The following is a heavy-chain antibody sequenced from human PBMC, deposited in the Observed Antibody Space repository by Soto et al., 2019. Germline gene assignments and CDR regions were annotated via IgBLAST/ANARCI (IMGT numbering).Heavy chain of an antibody. J-gene: IGHJ4*02. CDR2: INPTSGGT. CDR3: ARAGYSSSWYDY. V-gene: IGHV1-2*04. CDR1: GYTFTGYY. Sequence: QVQLVQSGAEVKKPGASVKVSCKASGYTFTGYYMHWVRQAPGQGLEWMGWINPTSGGTNYAQKVQGWVTMTRDMIFSTAYMELSRLRSDDTPVYSCARAGYSSSWYDYWGQGPLVTVSS. D-gene: IGHD6-13*01.